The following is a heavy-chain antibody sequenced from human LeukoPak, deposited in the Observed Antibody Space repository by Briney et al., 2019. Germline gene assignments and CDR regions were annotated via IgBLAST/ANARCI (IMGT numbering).Heavy chain of an antibody. J-gene: IGHJ4*02. Sequence: SETLSLTCTVSGGSISSYYWSWIRQPPGKGLEWIGYIYYSGSTNYNPSLKSRVTISVDTSKNQFSLKLSSVTAADTAVYYCARGPTRISRITMIVVAGFDYWGQGTLVTVSS. CDR3: ARGPTRISRITMIVVAGFDY. D-gene: IGHD3-22*01. V-gene: IGHV4-59*12. CDR1: GGSISSYY. CDR2: IYYSGST.